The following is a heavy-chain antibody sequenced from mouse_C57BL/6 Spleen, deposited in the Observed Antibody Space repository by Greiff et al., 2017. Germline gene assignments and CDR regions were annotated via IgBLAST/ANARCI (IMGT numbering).Heavy chain of an antibody. V-gene: IGHV1-4*01. CDR2: INPSSGYT. Sequence: LVESGAELARPGASVKMSCKASGYTFTSYTMHWVKQRPGQGLEWIGYINPSSGYTKYNQKFKDKATLTADKSSSTAYMQLSSLTSEDSAVYYCARSYDAMDYWGQGTSVTVSS. CDR1: GYTFTSYT. J-gene: IGHJ4*01. CDR3: ARSYDAMDY.